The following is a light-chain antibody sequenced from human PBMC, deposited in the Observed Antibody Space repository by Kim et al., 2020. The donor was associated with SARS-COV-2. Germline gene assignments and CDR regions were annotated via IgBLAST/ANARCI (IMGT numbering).Light chain of an antibody. V-gene: IGKV1-9*01. J-gene: IGKJ5*01. Sequence: SASVGDRVTITCRASQGISSYLAWYQQKPGTAPKLLIYTASTLQSGVPSRFSGSGSGTEFTLTIDSLQPEDFATYYCQHLSGYPITFGQGTRLE. CDR1: QGISSY. CDR3: QHLSGYPIT. CDR2: TAS.